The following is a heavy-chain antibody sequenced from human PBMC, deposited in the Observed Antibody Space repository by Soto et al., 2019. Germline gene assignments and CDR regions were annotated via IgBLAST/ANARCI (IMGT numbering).Heavy chain of an antibody. CDR2: ISGSGGSA. J-gene: IGHJ3*01. CDR1: GFTFSTYG. Sequence: EVQLLESGGTLVQAGGSLRLSCAASGFTFSTYGMSWVRQAPGKGLEWASHISGSGGSALYADSVKGRFTISRDNSKHTVFLQMSNLRAEDTAVYYCAKSHRLCTDGSCGAFDVWGQGTVVTVSS. V-gene: IGHV3-23*01. CDR3: AKSHRLCTDGSCGAFDV. D-gene: IGHD2-15*01.